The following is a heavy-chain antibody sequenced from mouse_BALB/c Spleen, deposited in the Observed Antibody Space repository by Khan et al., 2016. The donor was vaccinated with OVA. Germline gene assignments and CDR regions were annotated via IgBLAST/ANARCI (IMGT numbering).Heavy chain of an antibody. J-gene: IGHJ2*01. CDR2: IWAGGST. CDR3: WILL. CDR1: GFSLTSYG. V-gene: IGHV2-9*02. Sequence: QVQLQQSGPGLVAPSQSLSITCTVSGFSLTSYGVHWVRQPPGKGLEWLGVIWAGGSTNYNSAFMSRLSISKDNSKSQVFLKMNSLQTEDTGIYYCWILLWGQGTTLTVSS.